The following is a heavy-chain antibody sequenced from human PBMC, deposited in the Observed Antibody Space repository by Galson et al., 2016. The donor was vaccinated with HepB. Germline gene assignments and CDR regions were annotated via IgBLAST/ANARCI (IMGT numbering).Heavy chain of an antibody. V-gene: IGHV4-39*01. D-gene: IGHD1-26*01. J-gene: IGHJ4*02. CDR3: ARHEPSFCNSGTCYPYYFDY. Sequence: LSLTCVVSGGSIGSTNYYWGWIRQPPGKALEWLGSIYYTGRTFYNPSLKSRVTILVDTSSNQFSLRLSSVTAADTAVYYCARHEPSFCNSGTCYPYYFDYWGQGTLVTVSS. CDR1: GGSIGSTNYY. CDR2: IYYTGRT.